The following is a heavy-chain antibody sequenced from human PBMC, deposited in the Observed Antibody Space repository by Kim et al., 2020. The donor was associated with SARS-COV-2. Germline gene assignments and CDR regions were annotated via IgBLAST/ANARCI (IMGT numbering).Heavy chain of an antibody. V-gene: IGHV5-10-1*01. CDR2: T. J-gene: IGHJ4*02. D-gene: IGHD3-10*01. Sequence: TTYNPSFQGHVTISVDKSISTAYLQWNSLKASGTAIYYCARRGSNYNFDYWGQGTPVTVSS. CDR3: ARRGSNYNFDY.